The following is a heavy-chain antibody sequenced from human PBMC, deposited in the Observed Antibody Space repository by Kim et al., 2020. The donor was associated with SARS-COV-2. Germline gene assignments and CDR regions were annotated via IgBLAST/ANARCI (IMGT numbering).Heavy chain of an antibody. D-gene: IGHD1-26*01. CDR3: ARWGGVWEYFDY. Sequence: HYTPSLQRRLTITGDTSESQVSLELSSVIAADTAVYYCARWGGVWEYFDYWGQGTLVTVSS. J-gene: IGHJ4*02. V-gene: IGHV4-34*01.